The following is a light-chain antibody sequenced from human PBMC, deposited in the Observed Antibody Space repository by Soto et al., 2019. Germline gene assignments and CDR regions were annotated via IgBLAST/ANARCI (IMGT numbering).Light chain of an antibody. Sequence: QSVLTRPASGSGSPRQSSTISCTGTSSDVGAYDFVSWYQQHPDKAPKLMIYEVRNRPSGVSNRFSGSKSVNTATLTISGLQAEDEADYYCSSYTTSSTRVFGTGTKVTVL. CDR2: EVR. CDR3: SSYTTSSTRV. CDR1: SSDVGAYDF. V-gene: IGLV2-14*03. J-gene: IGLJ1*01.